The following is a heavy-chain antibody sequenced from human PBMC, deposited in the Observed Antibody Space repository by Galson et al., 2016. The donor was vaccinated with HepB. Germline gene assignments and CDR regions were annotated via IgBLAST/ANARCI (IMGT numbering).Heavy chain of an antibody. CDR2: ISTGNENT. D-gene: IGHD3-9*01. Sequence: SCKASGYIFTNYAMHWVRQAPGQRLELMGWISTGNENTKYSQNFQGRVALTRDTSASTAYMELTSLGSEDTAVYYCAALDLGDYWGQGTLVTVSS. CDR1: GYIFTNYA. CDR3: AALDLGDY. V-gene: IGHV1-3*04. J-gene: IGHJ4*02.